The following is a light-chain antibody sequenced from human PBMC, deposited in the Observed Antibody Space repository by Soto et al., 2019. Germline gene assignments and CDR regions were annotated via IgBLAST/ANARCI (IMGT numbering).Light chain of an antibody. J-gene: IGLJ3*02. CDR1: SSDVGAYNL. Sequence: QSALTQPASVSGSPGQSITISCTGSSSDVGAYNLVSWYQQHPGEAPKLMIYDVTKRPSGVPYRFSGSKSANTASLTISGLEADDEADYYCCSYAGNFIWVFGGGTKLTVL. CDR3: CSYAGNFIWV. CDR2: DVT. V-gene: IGLV2-23*02.